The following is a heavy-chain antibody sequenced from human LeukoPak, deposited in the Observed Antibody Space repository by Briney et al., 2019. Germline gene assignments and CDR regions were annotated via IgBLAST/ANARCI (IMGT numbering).Heavy chain of an antibody. D-gene: IGHD3-10*01. V-gene: IGHV3-53*01. CDR1: GGSISSYY. CDR2: IYSGGST. J-gene: IGHJ4*02. Sequence: ETLSLTCTVSGGSISSYYWSWIRQPPGKGLEWVSVIYSGGSTYYADSVKGRFTISRDNSKNTLYLQMNSLRAEDTAVYYCARADYGSRSYSDYWGQGTLVTVSS. CDR3: ARADYGSRSYSDY.